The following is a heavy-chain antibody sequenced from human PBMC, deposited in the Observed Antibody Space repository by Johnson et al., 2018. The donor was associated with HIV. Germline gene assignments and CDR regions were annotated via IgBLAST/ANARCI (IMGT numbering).Heavy chain of an antibody. Sequence: VQLVESGGGVVQPGRSLRLSCAASGFTFSSYAMHWVRQAPGKGLEWVAGIGWNGLTIGYVDSVKGRFTISRTAATNSLYLQMNSLRAEDTALYYCARVGYSNYGGGAFDIWGQGTMVTVSS. J-gene: IGHJ3*02. CDR1: GFTFSSYA. D-gene: IGHD4-11*01. CDR3: ARVGYSNYGGGAFDI. CDR2: IGWNGLTI. V-gene: IGHV3-9*01.